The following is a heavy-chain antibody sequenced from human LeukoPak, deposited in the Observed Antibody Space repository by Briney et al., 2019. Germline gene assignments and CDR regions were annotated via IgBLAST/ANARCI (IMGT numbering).Heavy chain of an antibody. J-gene: IGHJ3*02. CDR1: GESFSGYY. Sequence: ETLSLTCAVYGESFSGYYWSWVRQAPGKGLEWVSAISGSGGNTYYADSVKGRFTISRDNSKNTLYLQMNSLRAEDTAVYYCAKDGGIWGQGTMVTVSS. V-gene: IGHV3-23*01. CDR2: ISGSGGNT. D-gene: IGHD3-3*01. CDR3: AKDGGI.